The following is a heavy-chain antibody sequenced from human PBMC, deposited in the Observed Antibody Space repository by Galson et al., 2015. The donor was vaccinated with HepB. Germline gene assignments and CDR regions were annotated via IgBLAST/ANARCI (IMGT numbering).Heavy chain of an antibody. CDR3: ARDTYYYDSSGYPGGAWFDP. CDR2: IYHSGST. Sequence: ETLSLTCTVSGYSISSGYYWGWIRQPPGKGLEWIGSIYHSGSTYYNPSLKSRVTISVDTSKNQFSLKLSSVTAADTAVYYCARDTYYYDSSGYPGGAWFDPWGQGTLVTVSS. CDR1: GYSISSGYY. J-gene: IGHJ5*02. V-gene: IGHV4-38-2*02. D-gene: IGHD3-22*01.